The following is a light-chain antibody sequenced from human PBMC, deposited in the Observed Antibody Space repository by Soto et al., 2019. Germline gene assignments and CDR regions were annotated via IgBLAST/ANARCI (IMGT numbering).Light chain of an antibody. Sequence: DIQMTQSPSSLSASVGDRFTITFLASQSISSYLNWYQQKPGKAPKLLIYAASSLQSGVPSRFSGSGSGTDFTLTISSLQPEDFATYYCQQSYSTPFTFGQGTRLEIK. CDR3: QQSYSTPFT. V-gene: IGKV1-39*01. J-gene: IGKJ5*01. CDR2: AAS. CDR1: QSISSY.